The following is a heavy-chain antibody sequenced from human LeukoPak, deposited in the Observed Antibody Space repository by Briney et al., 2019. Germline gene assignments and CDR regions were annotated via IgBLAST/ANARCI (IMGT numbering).Heavy chain of an antibody. CDR2: IYTSGST. CDR3: ARATYYYDSSGYYSARVDY. CDR1: GGSISSYY. J-gene: IGHJ4*02. V-gene: IGHV4-4*07. Sequence: SETLSLTCTVSGGSISSYYWSWIRQPAGKGLEWIGRIYTSGSTNYNPSLKSRVTMSVDTSKNQFSLKLSSVTAADTAVYYCARATYYYDSSGYYSARVDYWGQGTLVTVSS. D-gene: IGHD3-22*01.